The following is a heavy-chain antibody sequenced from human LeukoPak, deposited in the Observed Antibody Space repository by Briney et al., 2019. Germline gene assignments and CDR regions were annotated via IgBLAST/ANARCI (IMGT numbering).Heavy chain of an antibody. J-gene: IGHJ2*01. D-gene: IGHD2-2*01. CDR3: ARDQGSMLGVRATDCYFDL. CDR1: GFTFSNYW. V-gene: IGHV3-7*01. Sequence: GGSLRLSCAASGFTFSNYWMSWVRQAPGKGLEWLANINQDGSEMYYVDSVKGRFTISRDNGKNSLYLQINSLRAEDTAVYYCARDQGSMLGVRATDCYFDLWGRGTLVTVSS. CDR2: INQDGSEM.